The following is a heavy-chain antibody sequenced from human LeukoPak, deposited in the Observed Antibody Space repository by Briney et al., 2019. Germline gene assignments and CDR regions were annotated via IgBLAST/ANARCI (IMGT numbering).Heavy chain of an antibody. CDR2: ISYTGST. V-gene: IGHV4-39*07. J-gene: IGHJ4*02. D-gene: IGHD3-22*01. CDR1: GGSVSISDYY. CDR3: ARRGYYDSNGQYFFDY. Sequence: SETLSLTCTVSGGSVSISDYYYWAWIRQPPGKVLEWIGSISYTGSTYYNPSLSSRVTISVAPSKNPFSLQLTSVTAADTAVYYCARRGYYDSNGQYFFDYWGQGTLVTVSS.